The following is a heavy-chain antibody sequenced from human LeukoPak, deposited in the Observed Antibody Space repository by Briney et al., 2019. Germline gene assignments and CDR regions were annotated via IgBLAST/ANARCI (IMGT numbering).Heavy chain of an antibody. V-gene: IGHV4-59*01. CDR3: ARVSDYYGSGSPNGDYYYYGMDV. CDR1: GGSISSYY. Sequence: PSETLSLTCTVSGGSISSYYWSWIRQPPGKGLECIGYIYYSGSTNYNPSLKSRVTISVDTSKNQFSLKLSSVTAADTAVYYCARVSDYYGSGSPNGDYYYYGMDVWGQGTTVTVSS. J-gene: IGHJ6*02. D-gene: IGHD3-10*01. CDR2: IYYSGST.